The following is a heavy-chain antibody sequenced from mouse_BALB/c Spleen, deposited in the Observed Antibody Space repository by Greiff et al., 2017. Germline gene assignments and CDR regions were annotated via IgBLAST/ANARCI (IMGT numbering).Heavy chain of an antibody. Sequence: EVKLMESGGGLVQPGGSRKLSCAASGFTFSSFGMHWVRQAPEKGLEWVAYISSGSSTIYYADTVKGRFTISRDNPKNTLFLQMTSLRSEDTAMYYCATRGGNSLLRLMDYWGQGTSVTVSS. CDR3: ATRGGNSLLRLMDY. J-gene: IGHJ4*01. CDR1: GFTFSSFG. CDR2: ISSGSSTI. D-gene: IGHD1-2*01. V-gene: IGHV5-17*02.